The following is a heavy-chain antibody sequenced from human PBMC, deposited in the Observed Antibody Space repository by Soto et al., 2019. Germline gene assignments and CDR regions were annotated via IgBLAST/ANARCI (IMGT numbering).Heavy chain of an antibody. Sequence: QLHLVQSGAVVKKPGASVTVSCSASGYPVTAYYMHWVRQAPGRGLEWMGGINPATGAAKYTLTFQGRVTLTRDTSTCTVFLELSGLTSEDTAVFYCARGGGVGVAGSAAFDMWGQGTLVTVSS. CDR2: INPATGAA. CDR3: ARGGGVGVAGSAAFDM. J-gene: IGHJ3*02. CDR1: GYPVTAYY. D-gene: IGHD3-3*01. V-gene: IGHV1-2*02.